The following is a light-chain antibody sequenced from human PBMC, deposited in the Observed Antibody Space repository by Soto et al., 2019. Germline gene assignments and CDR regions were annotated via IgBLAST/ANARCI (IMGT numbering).Light chain of an antibody. CDR3: QQCDNWLRT. CDR2: GAS. CDR1: QSVGSN. V-gene: IGKV3-15*01. Sequence: ITKNTATLSVSPGERATLSCRASQSVGSNLAWYQQKPGQAPRLLIYGASTRATGIPARFSGSGSGTEFTLTISSLQSEDFAVYYCQQCDNWLRTFGQGTKVDIK. J-gene: IGKJ1*01.